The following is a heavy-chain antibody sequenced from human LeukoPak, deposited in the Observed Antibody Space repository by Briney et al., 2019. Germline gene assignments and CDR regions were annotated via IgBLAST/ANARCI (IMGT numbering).Heavy chain of an antibody. D-gene: IGHD2-2*02. V-gene: IGHV1-18*01. CDR2: ISAYNGNT. J-gene: IGHJ4*02. CDR3: ARAAVAGYCSSTSCYTGPSDY. CDR1: GYTFTSYG. Sequence: ASVKVSCKASGYTFTSYGISWARQAPGQGLEWMGWISAYNGNTNYAQKLQGRVTMTTDTSTSTTYMELRSLRSDDTAVYYCARAAVAGYCSSTSCYTGPSDYWGQGTLVTVSS.